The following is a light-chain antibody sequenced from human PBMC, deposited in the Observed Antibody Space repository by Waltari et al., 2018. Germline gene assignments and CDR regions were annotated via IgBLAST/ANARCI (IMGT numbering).Light chain of an antibody. CDR2: GAS. J-gene: IGKJ1*01. CDR3: QHYGTSSWT. V-gene: IGKV3-20*01. Sequence: EIVLTQSPGTLYLSPGDRATLHCRSSQTISYTTLAWYQQKPGQGPRLLIYGASNRPTGVPSRFSGSGSGQDFTLAISRLEPDDFAVYYCQHYGTSSWTFGQGTKVEVK. CDR1: QTISYTT.